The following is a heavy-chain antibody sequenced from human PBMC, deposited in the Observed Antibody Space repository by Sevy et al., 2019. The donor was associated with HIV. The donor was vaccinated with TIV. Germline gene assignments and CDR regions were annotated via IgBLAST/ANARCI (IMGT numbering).Heavy chain of an antibody. Sequence: GGSLRLSCTASGFTFSPYSMNWIRQAPGKGLEWLSYISGTGNTIYYAGSVKGRFTISRDNAKNSLYLQMNSLRAEDTAVYYCARVPLYPDSHIKDYWGQGTLVTVSS. CDR2: ISGTGNTI. CDR1: GFTFSPYS. CDR3: ARVPLYPDSHIKDY. D-gene: IGHD4-4*01. V-gene: IGHV3-48*04. J-gene: IGHJ4*02.